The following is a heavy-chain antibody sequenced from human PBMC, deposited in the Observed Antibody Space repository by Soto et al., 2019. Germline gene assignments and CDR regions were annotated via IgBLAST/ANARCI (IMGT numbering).Heavy chain of an antibody. D-gene: IGHD7-27*01. J-gene: IGHJ4*02. V-gene: IGHV3-30*18. CDR1: GFTFSSYG. CDR2: ISYDGSNK. CDR3: ANDTSKNGDGLRHYFLY. Sequence: QVQLVESGGGVVQPGRSLRLSCAASGFTFSSYGMHWVRQAPGKGLEWVAVISYDGSNKCYADSVKGRFTISRDNSKNTRYLQMYCLRAEATSVYYLANDTSKNGDGLRHYFLYWCGGTQVTVSS.